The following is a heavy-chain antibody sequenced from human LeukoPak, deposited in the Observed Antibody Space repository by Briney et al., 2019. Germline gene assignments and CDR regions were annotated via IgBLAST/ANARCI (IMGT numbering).Heavy chain of an antibody. CDR2: IYYSGST. J-gene: IGHJ4*02. V-gene: IGHV4-39*01. CDR1: GGSISSSSYY. Sequence: SETLSLTCTVSGGSISSSSYYWGWIRQPPGKGLEWIGSIYYSGSTYYNPSLKSRVTISVDTSKNQFSLKLSSVTAADTAVYYCARIVGGTHFGYWGQGTLVTVSS. CDR3: ARIVGGTHFGY. D-gene: IGHD1-26*01.